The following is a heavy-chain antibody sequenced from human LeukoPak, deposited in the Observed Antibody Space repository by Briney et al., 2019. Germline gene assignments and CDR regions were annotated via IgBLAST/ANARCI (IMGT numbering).Heavy chain of an antibody. D-gene: IGHD2-2*01. J-gene: IGHJ5*02. CDR1: GFTFSNYG. CDR2: ILFDGSLT. CDR3: AKDRCSSTSCPNRFDP. Sequence: PGGSLRLSCAASGFTFSNYGMHWVRQAPGKGLEWVAFILFDGSLTLYADSVKGRFATSRDNSKNTLYLQMNSLTAEDTALYHCAKDRCSSTSCPNRFDPWGQGTLVTVSS. V-gene: IGHV3-30*02.